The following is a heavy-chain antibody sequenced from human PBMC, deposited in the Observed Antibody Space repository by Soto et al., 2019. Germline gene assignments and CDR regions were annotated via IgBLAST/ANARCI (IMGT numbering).Heavy chain of an antibody. J-gene: IGHJ5*02. V-gene: IGHV4-59*01. D-gene: IGHD3-22*01. Sequence: SETLSLTCTVSGGSISSYYWSWIRQPPGKGLEWIGYIYYSGSTNYNPSLKSRVTISVDTSKNQFSLKLSSVTAADTAVYYCARGALDSSGYYYENWFDPWGQGTLVTVSS. CDR2: IYYSGST. CDR1: GGSISSYY. CDR3: ARGALDSSGYYYENWFDP.